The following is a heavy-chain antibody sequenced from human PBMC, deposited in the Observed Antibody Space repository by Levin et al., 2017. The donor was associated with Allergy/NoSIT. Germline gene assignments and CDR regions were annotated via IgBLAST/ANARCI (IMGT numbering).Heavy chain of an antibody. CDR3: ARERRDSINYVDY. V-gene: IGHV4-59*11. CDR1: GGSMRSHF. CDR2: IDYSGTT. J-gene: IGHJ4*02. Sequence: SQTLSLTCTVSGGSMRSHFWSWIRQPPGKSLEWIGCIDYSGTTYYSPSLDTRVTISIDTSKNQFSLRVNFVTAADTAIYYCARERRDSINYVDYWGLGTLVTVSS. D-gene: IGHD5-24*01.